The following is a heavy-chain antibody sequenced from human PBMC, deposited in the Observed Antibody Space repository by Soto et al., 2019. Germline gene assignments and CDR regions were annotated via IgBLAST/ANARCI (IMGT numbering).Heavy chain of an antibody. V-gene: IGHV4-30-2*01. CDR1: GGSISSGGYS. CDR2: IYHSGST. D-gene: IGHD3-10*01. CDR3: SGDQSEEGSYYYYGMDV. Sequence: PSETLSLTCAVSGGSISSGGYSWSWIRQPPGKGLEWIGYIYHSGSTYYNPSLKSRVTISVDRSKNQFSLKLSSVTAADTAVFYCSGDQSEEGSYYYYGMDVWGQGNTVTVSS. J-gene: IGHJ6*02.